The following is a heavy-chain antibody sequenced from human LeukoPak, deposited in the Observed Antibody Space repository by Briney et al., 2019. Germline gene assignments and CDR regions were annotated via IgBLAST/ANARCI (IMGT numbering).Heavy chain of an antibody. J-gene: IGHJ5*02. CDR2: IKSKTDGGTT. CDR3: TTYYFWGGLS. Sequence: GGSLRLSCAASGVTFSSYEMNWVRQAPRKGLEWVGRIKSKTDGGTTDYAAPVKGRFTISRDDSKNTLYLQMNSLKTEDTAVYYCTTYYFWGGLSSGQGTLVTVSS. D-gene: IGHD3-3*01. CDR1: GVTFSSYE. V-gene: IGHV3-15*01.